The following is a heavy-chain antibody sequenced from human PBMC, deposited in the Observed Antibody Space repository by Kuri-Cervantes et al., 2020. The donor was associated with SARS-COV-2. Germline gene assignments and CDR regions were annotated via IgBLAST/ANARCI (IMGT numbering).Heavy chain of an antibody. D-gene: IGHD4-23*01. J-gene: IGHJ6*03. CDR2: IWYDGSNK. CDR1: GFTFSTYG. CDR3: ARGILGGNSDYYYYYMDV. V-gene: IGHV3-33*01. Sequence: GESLKISCAASGFTFSTYGMHWVRQAPGKGLEWVAVIWYDGSNKYCADSVKGRFTISRDNSKNTLYLQMNSLRAEDTAVYYCARGILGGNSDYYYYYMDVWGKGTTVTVSS.